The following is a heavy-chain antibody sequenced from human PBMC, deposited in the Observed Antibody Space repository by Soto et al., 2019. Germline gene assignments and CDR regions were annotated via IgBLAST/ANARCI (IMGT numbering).Heavy chain of an antibody. J-gene: IGHJ6*02. V-gene: IGHV1-18*01. CDR1: GYTVTSYG. CDR2: IRPYNANT. CDR3: ARVVVAATGSYSGMDV. D-gene: IGHD2-15*01. Sequence: SPVKLSRKASGYTVTSYGISWVRLTHGQGLKCLGRIRPYNANTNYAQQLQGRVTMTTAPPTSTAYMEPRSLRYDDTPVYSCARVVVAATGSYSGMDVWGHGTTVTVSS.